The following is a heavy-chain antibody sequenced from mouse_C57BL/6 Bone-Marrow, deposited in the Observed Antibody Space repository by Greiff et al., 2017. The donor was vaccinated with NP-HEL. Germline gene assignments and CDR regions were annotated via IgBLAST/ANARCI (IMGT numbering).Heavy chain of an antibody. D-gene: IGHD2-4*01. CDR3: ARHEGYYDYDVAWFAY. V-gene: IGHV1-62-2*01. Sequence: VQLQQSGAELVKPGASVKLSCKASGYTFTEYTIHWVKQRPGQGLEWIGWFYPGSGSIKYNEKFKDKATLTADKSSSTVYMELSRLTSEDSAVYFCARHEGYYDYDVAWFAYWGQGTLVTVSA. J-gene: IGHJ3*01. CDR2: FYPGSGSI. CDR1: GYTFTEYT.